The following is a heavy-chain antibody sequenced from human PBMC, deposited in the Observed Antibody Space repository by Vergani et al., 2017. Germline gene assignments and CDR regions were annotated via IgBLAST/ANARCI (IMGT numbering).Heavy chain of an antibody. CDR1: GFTFSSYS. CDR3: AKDSGSSGWPNDAFDI. J-gene: IGHJ3*02. CDR2: ISGSGGST. D-gene: IGHD6-19*01. V-gene: IGHV3-23*04. Sequence: EVQLVESGGGLVKPGGSLRLSCAASGFTFSSYSMNWVRQAPGKGLEWVSAISGSGGSTYYADSVKGRFTISRDNSKNTLYLQMNSLRAEDTAVYYCAKDSGSSGWPNDAFDIWGQGTMVTVSS.